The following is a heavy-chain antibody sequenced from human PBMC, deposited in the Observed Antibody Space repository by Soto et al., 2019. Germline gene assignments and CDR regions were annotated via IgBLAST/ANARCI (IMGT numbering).Heavy chain of an antibody. V-gene: IGHV3-23*01. Sequence: GGSLRLSCAASGFTFSSYAMSWVRQAPGKGLEWVSAISGSGGSTYYADSVKGRFTISRDNSKNTLYLQMNSLRAEDTAVYYCAKDTVMGYGSGSYHYWGQGTLVTVSS. CDR3: AKDTVMGYGSGSYHY. D-gene: IGHD3-10*01. J-gene: IGHJ4*02. CDR1: GFTFSSYA. CDR2: ISGSGGST.